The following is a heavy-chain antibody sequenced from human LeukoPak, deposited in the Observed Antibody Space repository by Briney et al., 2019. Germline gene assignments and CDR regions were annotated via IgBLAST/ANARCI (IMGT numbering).Heavy chain of an antibody. CDR3: ARDLQPTVPTPGY. Sequence: SETLSLTCAVYGGSFSGYYWSWIRQPPGKGLEWIGEINHSGSTNYNPSLKSRVTISVDTSKNQFSLKLTSVTAADTAVYYCARDLQPTVPTPGYWGQGTLVTVSS. J-gene: IGHJ4*02. D-gene: IGHD4-17*01. CDR1: GGSFSGYY. V-gene: IGHV4-34*01. CDR2: INHSGST.